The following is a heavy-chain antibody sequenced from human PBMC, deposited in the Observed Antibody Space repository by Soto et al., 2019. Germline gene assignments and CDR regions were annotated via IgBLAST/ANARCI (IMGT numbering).Heavy chain of an antibody. CDR1: GGSISSGGYY. J-gene: IGHJ4*02. CDR3: ARAELVGATDY. Sequence: SETLSLTCTVSGGSISSGGYYWSWIRQHPGKGLEWIGYIYYSGSTYYNPSLKSRVTISVGTSKNQFSLKLSSVTAADTAVYYCARAELVGATDYWGQGTLVTVSS. D-gene: IGHD1-26*01. CDR2: IYYSGST. V-gene: IGHV4-31*03.